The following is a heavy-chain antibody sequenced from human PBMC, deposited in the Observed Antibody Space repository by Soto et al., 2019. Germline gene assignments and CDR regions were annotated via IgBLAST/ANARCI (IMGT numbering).Heavy chain of an antibody. D-gene: IGHD3-22*01. CDR3: AHRRHPYYDSSGFGAFDI. J-gene: IGHJ3*02. V-gene: IGHV2-5*02. Sequence: QITLKESGPTLVKPTQTLTLICIFSGFSLSTTGVGVGWIRQPPGKALEWLGIIYWDDDKRYSPSLKSRLTITKDTSKTQVVLTMTNMDPVDTATYYCAHRRHPYYDSSGFGAFDILGQGTMVTVSS. CDR2: IYWDDDK. CDR1: GFSLSTTGVG.